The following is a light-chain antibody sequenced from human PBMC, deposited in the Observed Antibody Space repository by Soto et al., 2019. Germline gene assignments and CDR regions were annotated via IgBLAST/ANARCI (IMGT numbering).Light chain of an antibody. J-gene: IGKJ1*01. CDR2: GAS. Sequence: EIVLTQSPGTLSLSPGERATLSCRASQSVSSSYLAGYQQKPGQAPRLLIYGASSRANGIPDRFSGSGSGTDFTLTISRLEPEDFAVYYCHQYGSSPWTFGQGTKVEIQ. V-gene: IGKV3-20*01. CDR3: HQYGSSPWT. CDR1: QSVSSSY.